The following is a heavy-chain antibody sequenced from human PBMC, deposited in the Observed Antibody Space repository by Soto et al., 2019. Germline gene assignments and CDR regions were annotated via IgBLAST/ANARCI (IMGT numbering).Heavy chain of an antibody. CDR3: ARGMWLRLDRSSWYPDH. J-gene: IGHJ4*02. D-gene: IGHD6-13*01. CDR1: GFTFSDYY. CDR2: ISSTSSYT. Sequence: QVQVVESGGGLVKPGGSLRLSCAASGFTFSDYYMSWIRQAPGKGLEWVSYISSTSSYTNYAGSVKGRFTVSRDNAKNXXYLQMNSLRAEDTAVYYCARGMWLRLDRSSWYPDHWGQGTLVTVSS. V-gene: IGHV3-11*05.